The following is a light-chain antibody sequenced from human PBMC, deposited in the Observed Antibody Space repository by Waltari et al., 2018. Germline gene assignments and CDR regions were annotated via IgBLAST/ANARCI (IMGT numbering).Light chain of an antibody. V-gene: IGLV3-21*03. J-gene: IGLJ2*01. CDR1: NVGSKR. Sequence: SYVLTQPPSAAVAPGKTARISCGGNNVGSKRSHWYQQKPGQAPLLVVYDDSARPSGIPDRFSASNSGNTATLTISRVEHGDEADYYCQVWDTSSDRVVFGGGTKLTVL. CDR2: DDS. CDR3: QVWDTSSDRVV.